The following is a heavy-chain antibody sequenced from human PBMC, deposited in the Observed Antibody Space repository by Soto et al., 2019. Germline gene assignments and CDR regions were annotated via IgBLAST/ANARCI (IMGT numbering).Heavy chain of an antibody. V-gene: IGHV1-69*06. Sequence: QVQLVQSGAEVKKPGSSVKVSCKASGGTFSSYAISWVRQAPGQGLEWMGGIIPIFGTANYAQKFQGRVTITADKSTSTAYMELSRLRSEDTAVYYCASQVYYYDSSGYYYYYYGMDVWGQGTTVTVSS. J-gene: IGHJ6*02. D-gene: IGHD3-22*01. CDR1: GGTFSSYA. CDR2: IIPIFGTA. CDR3: ASQVYYYDSSGYYYYYYGMDV.